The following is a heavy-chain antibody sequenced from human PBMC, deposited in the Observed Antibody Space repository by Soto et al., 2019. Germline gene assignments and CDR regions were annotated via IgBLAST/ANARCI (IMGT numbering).Heavy chain of an antibody. V-gene: IGHV3-23*01. J-gene: IGHJ5*02. CDR2: ISRGGDT. CDR3: ATVPHDHGHFNWFDH. D-gene: IGHD4-17*01. Sequence: EVQLLESGGGLIQPGGSLRLSCAASGSTISGYAMSSVRQTPGKGLEWLSTISRGGDTSYADSVKGRFTISRDNSKDTLYLQVNSLSVEDTAIYDCATVPHDHGHFNWFDHWGQGTLVTVSS. CDR1: GSTISGYA.